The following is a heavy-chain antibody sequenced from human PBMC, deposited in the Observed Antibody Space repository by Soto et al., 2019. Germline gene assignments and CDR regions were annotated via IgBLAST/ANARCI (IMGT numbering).Heavy chain of an antibody. J-gene: IGHJ4*01. V-gene: IGHV3-15*07. D-gene: IGHD3-22*01. CDR1: GFPVYNAW. CDR3: TTDSYSTIIIVRFDY. CDR2: IKSTIDGGTT. Sequence: PWGSIRISCAASGFPVYNAWMNWVRQDPGKGLEWVGRIKSTIDGGTTDYAEPVKGRFAISRDDSNNMVYLQMNSLKIEDTAVYYCTTDSYSTIIIVRFDYWGHGTLVTVSS.